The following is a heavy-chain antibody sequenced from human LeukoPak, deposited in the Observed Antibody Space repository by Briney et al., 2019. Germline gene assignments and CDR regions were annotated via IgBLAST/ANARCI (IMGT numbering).Heavy chain of an antibody. CDR1: GFTFSSYW. D-gene: IGHD2-8*01. CDR2: INSDGSST. CDR3: AKDRCSNGVGCYYYYMDV. V-gene: IGHV3-74*01. J-gene: IGHJ6*03. Sequence: GGSLRLSCAASGFTFSSYWMHWVRQAPGKGLVWVSRINSDGSSTSYADSVKGRFTISRDNAKNTLYPQMNSLRAEDTAVYYCAKDRCSNGVGCYYYYMDVWGKGTTVTISS.